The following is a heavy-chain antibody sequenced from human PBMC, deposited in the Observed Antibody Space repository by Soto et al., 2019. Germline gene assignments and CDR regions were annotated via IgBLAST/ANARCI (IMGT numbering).Heavy chain of an antibody. CDR1: GFIFSTYA. CDR3: ATGVVPATKWGYYSYGLDV. D-gene: IGHD2-2*01. V-gene: IGHV3-23*01. CDR2: ISSSGDTA. J-gene: IGHJ6*02. Sequence: GGSLRLSCAASGFIFSTYAMNWVRQAPGKGLEWVSAISSSGDTAYYAESVRGRFTISRDNSINTLYLQMNTLSANDTAVYYCATGVVPATKWGYYSYGLDVWGQGTTVTVSS.